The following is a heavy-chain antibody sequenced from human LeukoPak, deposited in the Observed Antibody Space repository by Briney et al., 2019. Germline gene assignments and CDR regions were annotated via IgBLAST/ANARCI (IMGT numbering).Heavy chain of an antibody. V-gene: IGHV3-23*01. CDR3: AKDLYYYDSSGYAIDY. CDR1: GFTFSSYA. CDR2: ISGSGGST. D-gene: IGHD3-22*01. J-gene: IGHJ4*02. Sequence: GGPLRLSCAASGFTFSSYAMSWVRQAPGKGLEWVSAISGSGGSTYYADSVKGRFTISRDNSKNTLYLQMNSLRAEDTAVYYCAKDLYYYDSSGYAIDYWGQGTLVTVSS.